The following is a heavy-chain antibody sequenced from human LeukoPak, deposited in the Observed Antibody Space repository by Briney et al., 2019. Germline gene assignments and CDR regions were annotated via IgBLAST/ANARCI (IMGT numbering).Heavy chain of an antibody. J-gene: IGHJ4*02. CDR2: ILYTGDT. CDR1: GGSISSSSYY. V-gene: IGHV4-39*01. CDR3: ARRDRYSSGQFDH. Sequence: PSEPLSLTCTVSGGSISSSSYYCGWIRQPPGKGLEWIGSILYTGDTNHNPSLESRVTMSIDTSKNQFSMKVNSVTATDTAVYYCARRDRYSSGQFDHWGQGTLVTVSS. D-gene: IGHD5-18*01.